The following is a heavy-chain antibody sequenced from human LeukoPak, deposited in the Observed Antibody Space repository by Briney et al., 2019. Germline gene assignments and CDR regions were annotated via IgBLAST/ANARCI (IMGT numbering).Heavy chain of an antibody. J-gene: IGHJ5*02. D-gene: IGHD6-13*01. CDR1: GYTFTSYG. CDR3: ARDRSSVAAAGMYNWFDP. Sequence: ASVKVSCKASGYTFTSYGISWVRQAPGQGLEWMGWISAYNGNTNYAQKLQGRVTMTTDTSTSTAYMELRSLRSGDTAVYYCARDRSSVAAAGMYNWFDPWGQGTLVTVSS. V-gene: IGHV1-18*01. CDR2: ISAYNGNT.